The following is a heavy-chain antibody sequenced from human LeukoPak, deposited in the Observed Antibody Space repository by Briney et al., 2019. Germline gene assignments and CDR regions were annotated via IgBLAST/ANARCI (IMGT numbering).Heavy chain of an antibody. CDR2: ITSSSSTI. D-gene: IGHD1-26*01. CDR3: VRGGWETVLDY. J-gene: IGHJ4*02. CDR1: GFTFSSYA. Sequence: GGSLRLSCAASGFTFSSYAMSWVRQAPGKGLEWVSYITSSSSTIYYADSVKGRFTVSRDNAKNSLYLQMSSLRAEDTAVYYCVRGGWETVLDYWGQGTLVPVSA. V-gene: IGHV3-48*04.